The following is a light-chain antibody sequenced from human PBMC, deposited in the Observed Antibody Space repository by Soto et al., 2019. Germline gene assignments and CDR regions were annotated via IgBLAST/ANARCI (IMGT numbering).Light chain of an antibody. CDR3: QQYGSSPWT. CDR1: QTIDNT. J-gene: IGKJ1*01. V-gene: IGKV3-20*01. CDR2: AAS. Sequence: EIVMTQSPATLSVSPGERATLCCRASQTIDNTLAWYQRKPGQAPRLLIYAASRRATGIPDRFSGSGSGTDFTLTISRLEPEDFAVYYCQQYGSSPWTFGQGTKVDIK.